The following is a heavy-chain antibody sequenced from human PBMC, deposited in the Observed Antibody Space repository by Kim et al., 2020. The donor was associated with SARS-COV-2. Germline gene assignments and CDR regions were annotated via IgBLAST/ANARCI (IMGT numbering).Heavy chain of an antibody. Sequence: SETLSLTCTVSGGSISRSSYYWGWIRQPPGKGLEWIGSISYSGVPYYSPSLKSRVTLSVDMSKNQFSLKLSSVTATDTAVYYCASSYYNILTNYYVIFDYWGQGTLVPVSS. CDR3: ASSYYNILTNYYVIFDY. CDR2: ISYSGVP. CDR1: GGSISRSSYY. V-gene: IGHV4-39*01. D-gene: IGHD3-9*01. J-gene: IGHJ4*02.